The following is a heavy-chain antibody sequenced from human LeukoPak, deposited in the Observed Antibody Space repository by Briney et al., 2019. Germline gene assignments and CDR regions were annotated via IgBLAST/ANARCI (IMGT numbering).Heavy chain of an antibody. V-gene: IGHV3-23*01. J-gene: IGHJ6*02. CDR1: GFTFSSYA. D-gene: IGHD1-14*01. CDR2: SGSVGST. Sequence: PGGALRLSCAASGFTFSSYAMCWVREAPGKGLEGVSASGSVGSTYYADSVKGRFTISRDNSKNTLYLQMNSLRAEDTAVYYCAKPAGIAPYGMDVWGQGTTVTVSS. CDR3: AKPAGIAPYGMDV.